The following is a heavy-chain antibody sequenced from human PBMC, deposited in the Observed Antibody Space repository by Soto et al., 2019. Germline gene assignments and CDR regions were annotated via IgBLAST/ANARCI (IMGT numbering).Heavy chain of an antibody. V-gene: IGHV1-46*03. CDR2: INPSGGST. Sequence: GASVKVSCKASGYTFTSYYMHWVRQAPGQGLEWMGIINPSGGSTSYAQKFQGRVTMTRDTSTSTVYMELSSLRSEDTAVYYCARYCSGGSCYRPVFDYWGQGTLVTVSS. CDR1: GYTFTSYY. CDR3: ARYCSGGSCYRPVFDY. D-gene: IGHD2-15*01. J-gene: IGHJ4*02.